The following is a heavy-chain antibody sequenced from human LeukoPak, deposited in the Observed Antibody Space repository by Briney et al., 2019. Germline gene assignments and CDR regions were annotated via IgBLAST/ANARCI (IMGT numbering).Heavy chain of an antibody. D-gene: IGHD3-3*01. CDR3: ARVRANDFWRGYYSASDY. J-gene: IGHJ4*02. V-gene: IGHV1-18*01. Sequence: ASVKVSCKASGYTFTSYGISWVRQAPGQGLEWMGWISAYNGNTNYAQKLQGRVTMTTDTSTSTAYMELRSLRSDDPAVYYCARVRANDFWRGYYSASDYWGQGTLVTVSS. CDR1: GYTFTSYG. CDR2: ISAYNGNT.